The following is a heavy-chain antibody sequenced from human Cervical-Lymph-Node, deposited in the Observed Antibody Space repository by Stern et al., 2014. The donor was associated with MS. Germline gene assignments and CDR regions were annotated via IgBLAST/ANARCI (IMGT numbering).Heavy chain of an antibody. D-gene: IGHD2-21*02. CDR2: IWHDGSNK. CDR1: GFTFSSHG. CDR3: AKDGDKTAYGMDV. V-gene: IGHV3-33*06. Sequence: QVQLLESGGGVVQPGRSLRLSCVASGFTFSSHGMHWVLQAPRKGLERLAVIWHDGSNKYYADSVKGRFPISRDNSKNTLFLQMNSLRAEDTAIYYCAKDGDKTAYGMDVWGQGTTVTVSS. J-gene: IGHJ6*02.